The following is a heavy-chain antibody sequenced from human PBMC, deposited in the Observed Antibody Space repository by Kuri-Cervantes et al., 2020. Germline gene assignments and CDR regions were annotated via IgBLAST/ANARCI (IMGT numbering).Heavy chain of an antibody. CDR1: GFTFSSYA. J-gene: IGHJ3*01. V-gene: IGHV3-23*01. Sequence: GESLKISCAASGFTFSSYAMSWVRQAPGKGLEWVSAISGSGGSTYYADSVKGRFTISRDNSKNTLYLQMNSLRAGDTAIYYCARGGGRVSPSAIGYAFDLWGQGTLVTVSS. D-gene: IGHD2-2*01. CDR2: ISGSGGST. CDR3: ARGGGRVSPSAIGYAFDL.